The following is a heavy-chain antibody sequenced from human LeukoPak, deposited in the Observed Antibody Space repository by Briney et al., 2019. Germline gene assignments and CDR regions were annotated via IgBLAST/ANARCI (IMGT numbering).Heavy chain of an antibody. D-gene: IGHD5-12*01. V-gene: IGHV1-2*06. CDR1: GYTFTGYY. J-gene: IGHJ4*02. CDR2: INPNSGGT. Sequence: SVKVSCKASGYTFTGYYMHWVRQAPGQGLEWMGRINPNSGGTNYAQKFQGRVTMTRDTSISTAYMELSRLRSDDTAVYYCARMVATTWKGDYFDYWGQGTLVTVSS. CDR3: ARMVATTWKGDYFDY.